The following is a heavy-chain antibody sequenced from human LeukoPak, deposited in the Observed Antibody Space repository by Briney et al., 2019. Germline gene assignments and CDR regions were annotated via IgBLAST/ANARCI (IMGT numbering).Heavy chain of an antibody. Sequence: PSETLSLTCTVSGGSISSYYWSWIRQPAGKGLEWIGRIYTSGDTNYNPSLKSRVTMSVDTSKNQFSLKLNSVTAADTAVYYCARGPAHGGNSHAFGIWGQGTVVTVSS. CDR2: IYTSGDT. V-gene: IGHV4-4*07. J-gene: IGHJ3*02. D-gene: IGHD4-23*01. CDR3: ARGPAHGGNSHAFGI. CDR1: GGSISSYY.